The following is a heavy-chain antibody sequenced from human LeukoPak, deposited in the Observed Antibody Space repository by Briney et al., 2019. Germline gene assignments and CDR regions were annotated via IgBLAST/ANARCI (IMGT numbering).Heavy chain of an antibody. J-gene: IGHJ3*02. D-gene: IGHD3-22*01. V-gene: IGHV3-30*04. CDR1: GFTFSSYA. CDR3: ARDGSRNLRKYYDSSGYYHDAFDI. CDR2: ISYDGSNK. Sequence: GGSLRLSCAASGFTFSSYAMHWVRQAPGKGLEWVAVISYDGSNKYYADSVKGRFTISRDNSKNTLYLQMNSLRAEDTAVYYCARDGSRNLRKYYDSSGYYHDAFDIWGQGTMVTVSS.